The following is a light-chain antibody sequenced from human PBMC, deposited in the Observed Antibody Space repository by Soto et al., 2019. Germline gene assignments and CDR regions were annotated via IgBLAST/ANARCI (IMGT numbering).Light chain of an antibody. CDR3: AAWDDSLNGHV. Sequence: QSVLTQPPSASGTPGQRVTISCSGSSSNIGSNTVNWYQQLPGTAPKLLIYNDYQRPSGVPDRSSGSKSGTSVSLAISGLQSEDEADYYCAAWDDSLNGHVFGTGTKLTVL. CDR1: SSNIGSNT. V-gene: IGLV1-44*01. J-gene: IGLJ1*01. CDR2: NDY.